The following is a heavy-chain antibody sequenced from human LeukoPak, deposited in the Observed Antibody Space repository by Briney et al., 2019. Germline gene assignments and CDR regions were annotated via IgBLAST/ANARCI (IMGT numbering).Heavy chain of an antibody. D-gene: IGHD1-26*01. CDR3: ARDRGRYY. Sequence: GGSLRLSCAASGFTLSSYEMNWVRQAPGKGLEWVSYISSSGSTTYYADSVKGRFTISRDNAENSLYLQMNSLRAEDTAVYYCARDRGRYYWGQGTLVTVSS. CDR2: ISSSGSTT. J-gene: IGHJ4*02. CDR1: GFTLSSYE. V-gene: IGHV3-48*03.